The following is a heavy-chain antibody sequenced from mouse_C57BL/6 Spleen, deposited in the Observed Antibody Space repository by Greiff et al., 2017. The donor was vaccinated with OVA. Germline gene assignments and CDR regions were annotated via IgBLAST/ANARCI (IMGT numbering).Heavy chain of an antibody. V-gene: IGHV5-12*01. CDR1: GFTFSDYY. D-gene: IGHD1-1*01. J-gene: IGHJ4*01. CDR3: ARGETSGSSYEDAMDY. CDR2: ISNGGGST. Sequence: EVKVVESGGGLVQPGGSLKLSCAASGFTFSDYYMYWVRQTPEKRLEWVAYISNGGGSTYYPDNVKGRFTIHRDNAKNTLYLQMSRLKSEDTAMYYCARGETSGSSYEDAMDYWGQGTSVTVSS.